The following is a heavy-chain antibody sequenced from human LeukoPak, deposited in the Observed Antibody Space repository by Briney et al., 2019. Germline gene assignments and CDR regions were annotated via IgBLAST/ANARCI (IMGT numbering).Heavy chain of an antibody. CDR1: GGSISTYY. J-gene: IGHJ4*02. D-gene: IGHD2-21*02. CDR2: MRFSGST. Sequence: SETLSLTCSVSGGSISTYYWTWIRQPPGKGLEWIGYMRFSGSTNYNPSLKSRVTMSVDTSKNQFSLKVSSVTAADTAVYFCARGGRHGGDQDFDYWGQGTLVTVSS. V-gene: IGHV4-59*01. CDR3: ARGGRHGGDQDFDY.